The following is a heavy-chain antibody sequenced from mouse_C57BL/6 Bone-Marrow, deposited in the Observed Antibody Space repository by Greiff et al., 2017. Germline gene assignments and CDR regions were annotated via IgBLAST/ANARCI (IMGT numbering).Heavy chain of an antibody. CDR2: ISDGGSYT. CDR3: ARDYYGSSLYFDY. V-gene: IGHV5-4*01. J-gene: IGHJ2*01. D-gene: IGHD1-1*01. CDR1: GFTFSSYA. Sequence: EVQLVESGGGLVKPGGSLKLSCAASGFTFSSYAMSWVRQTPEKRLEWVATISDGGSYTYYPDNVKGRFTISRDNAKNNLYLQMSHLKSEDTAMYYCARDYYGSSLYFDYWGQGTTLTVSS.